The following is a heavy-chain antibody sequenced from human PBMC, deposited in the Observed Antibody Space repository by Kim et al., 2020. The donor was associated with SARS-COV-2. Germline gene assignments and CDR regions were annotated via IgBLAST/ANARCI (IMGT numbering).Heavy chain of an antibody. CDR2: IDGSDGTT. Sequence: GGSLRLSCTTCGFTFTGHAMSWVRQAPGKGLEWVSSIDGSDGTTYYVDSVRGRFTISRDDSKNTLYLQMSALRGDDTAVYYCMKGGWGWIWDHWGQGTLV. CDR1: GFTFTGHA. V-gene: IGHV3-23*01. CDR3: MKGGWGWIWDH. D-gene: IGHD2-21*01. J-gene: IGHJ4*02.